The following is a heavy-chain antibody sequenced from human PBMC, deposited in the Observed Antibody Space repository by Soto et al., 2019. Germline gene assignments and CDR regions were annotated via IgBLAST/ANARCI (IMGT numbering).Heavy chain of an antibody. J-gene: IGHJ5*02. D-gene: IGHD6-25*01. V-gene: IGHV1-8*01. CDR3: ARELYSSVRFDP. CDR2: MNPNSGNT. CDR1: GYTFTSYD. Sequence: HGQLVQSGAEVKKTGASVKVSYKASGYTFTSYDINWVRQATGQGLEWMGWMNPNSGNTGYAQKFQGRVTMTRNTSISTAYMELSSLRSEDTAVYYCARELYSSVRFDPCGQGTLVTVSS.